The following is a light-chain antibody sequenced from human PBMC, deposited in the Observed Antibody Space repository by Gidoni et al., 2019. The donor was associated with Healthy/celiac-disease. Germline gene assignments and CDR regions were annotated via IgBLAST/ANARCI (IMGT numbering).Light chain of an antibody. CDR2: DAS. CDR1: QSVSSY. CDR3: QQRSNWLT. Sequence: EIVFTQSPATLSLSPGERATLSCRASQSVSSYLAWYQQKPGQAPRLLIYDASNRATGIPARFSGSGSGTDFTLTISSLEPEDFAVDYCQQRSNWLTFGGGTKVEIK. J-gene: IGKJ4*01. V-gene: IGKV3-11*01.